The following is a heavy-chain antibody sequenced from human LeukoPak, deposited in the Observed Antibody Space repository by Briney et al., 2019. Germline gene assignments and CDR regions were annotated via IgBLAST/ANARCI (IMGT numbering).Heavy chain of an antibody. V-gene: IGHV3-23*01. CDR1: GFTFSSYA. Sequence: PGGSLRLSCAASGFTFSSYAMSWVRQAPGKGLEWVSAISGSGGSTYYADSVKGRFTISRDNSKNTLYLQMNSLRAEDTAVYYCAKGNTYYYDSSGYSHHFDYWGQGTLVTVSS. CDR2: ISGSGGST. D-gene: IGHD3-22*01. CDR3: AKGNTYYYDSSGYSHHFDY. J-gene: IGHJ4*02.